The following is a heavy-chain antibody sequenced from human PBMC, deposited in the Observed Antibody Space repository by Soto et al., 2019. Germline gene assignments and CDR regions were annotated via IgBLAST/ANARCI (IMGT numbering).Heavy chain of an antibody. J-gene: IGHJ6*03. D-gene: IGHD6-6*01. CDR1: GFTRSGYA. Sequence: PVGSLRLSCAASGFTRSGYAMDWVRQAPGKGLDYVSGISSNGVGTYYANSVQGRFTISRDNSKNTVYLQMGSLRPEDMAVYYCARRARPDFYYMDVWGKGTTVTVSS. CDR3: ARRARPDFYYMDV. CDR2: ISSNGVGT. V-gene: IGHV3-64*01.